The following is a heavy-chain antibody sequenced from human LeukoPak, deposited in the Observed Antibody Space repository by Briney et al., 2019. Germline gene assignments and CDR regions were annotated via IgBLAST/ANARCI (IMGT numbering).Heavy chain of an antibody. Sequence: SETLSLTCIVSSGSISGYYWTWIRQPPGKGLEWIGSVYYTGASYYNPSLKSRVTISIDTSKNHFSLNLTSVTAADTAVYYCARGAPPQNWGQGALVTVSS. J-gene: IGHJ4*02. V-gene: IGHV4-39*07. CDR3: ARGAPPQN. CDR1: SGSISGYY. CDR2: VYYTGAS.